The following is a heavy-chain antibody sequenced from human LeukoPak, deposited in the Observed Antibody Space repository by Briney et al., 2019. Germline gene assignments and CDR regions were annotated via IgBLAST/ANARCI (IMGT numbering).Heavy chain of an antibody. CDR3: ARDPPRRYDY. CDR2: ISSSSTI. Sequence: QPGGSLRVSCAASGFTFSSYSMTGGGQAPAKGLQWVSYISSSSTIYYADSVKGRFTISRDNAKNSLYLQMNSLRAEDTAVYYCARDPPRRYDYWGQGTLVTVSS. J-gene: IGHJ4*02. V-gene: IGHV3-48*01. D-gene: IGHD1-14*01. CDR1: GFTFSSYS.